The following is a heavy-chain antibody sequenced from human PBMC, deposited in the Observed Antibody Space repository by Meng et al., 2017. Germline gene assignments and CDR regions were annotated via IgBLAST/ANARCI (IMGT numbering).Heavy chain of an antibody. V-gene: IGHV4-34*01. D-gene: IGHD6-6*01. CDR1: GGSVIGYD. J-gene: IGHJ5*02. CDR2: INHSGST. Sequence: QPWAAGLLDPSDTPSLTCAVYGGSVIGYDWGWIRQPPGNGLEWIGEINHSGSTNYNPSLKSRVTISVDTSKNQFSLKLSSVTAADTAVYYCARRRRGSSDWFDPWGQGTLVTVSS. CDR3: ARRRRGSSDWFDP.